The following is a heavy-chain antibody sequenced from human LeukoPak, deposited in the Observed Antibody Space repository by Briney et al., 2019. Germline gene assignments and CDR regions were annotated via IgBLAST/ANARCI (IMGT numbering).Heavy chain of an antibody. CDR3: ARALRGSREAFDI. V-gene: IGHV3-23*01. CDR1: GFTFSSYA. Sequence: PGGSLRLSCAASGFTFSSYAMSWVRQAPGKGLGWVSAISGSGGSTYYADSVKGRFTISRDNSKNTLYLQMNSLRAEDTAVYYCARALRGSREAFDIWGPRTLVTVSS. D-gene: IGHD1-26*01. CDR2: ISGSGGST. J-gene: IGHJ3*02.